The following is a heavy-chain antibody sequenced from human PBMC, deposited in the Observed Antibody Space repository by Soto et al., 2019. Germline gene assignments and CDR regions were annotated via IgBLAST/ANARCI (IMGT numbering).Heavy chain of an antibody. CDR1: GYTFTSYD. V-gene: IGHV1-8*01. Sequence: ASVKVSCKASGYTFTSYDINWVRQDTGQGLEWMGWMNPNSGNTGYAQKFQGRVTMTRNTSISTAYMELSSLRSEDTAVYYCARGVTMVRGPTRYYYYGMDVWGQGTTVTVS. D-gene: IGHD3-10*01. CDR3: ARGVTMVRGPTRYYYYGMDV. J-gene: IGHJ6*02. CDR2: MNPNSGNT.